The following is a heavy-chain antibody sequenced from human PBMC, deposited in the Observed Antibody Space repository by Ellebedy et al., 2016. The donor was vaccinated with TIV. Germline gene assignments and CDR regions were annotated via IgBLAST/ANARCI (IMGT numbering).Heavy chain of an antibody. J-gene: IGHJ4*02. D-gene: IGHD6-13*01. CDR1: GLTFSNYW. CDR2: INQDGSEV. CDR3: ARGGSDSSWYWVD. V-gene: IGHV3-7*04. Sequence: GESLKISCAASGLTFSNYWMTWVRQAPGKGLEWVANINQDGSEVYFVDSVKCRFSIPRDNSKNLMFLQLNSLRAEYTAVYYFARGGSDSSWYWVDWGQGTLVTVSA.